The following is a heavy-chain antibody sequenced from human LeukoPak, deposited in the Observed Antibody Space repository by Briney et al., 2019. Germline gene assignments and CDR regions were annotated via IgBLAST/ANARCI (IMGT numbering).Heavy chain of an antibody. Sequence: SETLSLTCAVYGGSFSGYYWSWIRQHPGKGLEWIGCIYYSGSTYYNPSLKSRVTISVDTSKNQFSLKLSSVTAADTAVYYCARALVVITTRAFDIWGQGTMATVSS. CDR2: IYYSGST. D-gene: IGHD3-22*01. CDR1: GGSFSGYY. J-gene: IGHJ3*02. V-gene: IGHV4-31*11. CDR3: ARALVVITTRAFDI.